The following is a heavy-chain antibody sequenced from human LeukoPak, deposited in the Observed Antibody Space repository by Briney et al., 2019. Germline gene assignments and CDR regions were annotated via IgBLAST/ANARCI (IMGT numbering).Heavy chain of an antibody. CDR2: INPNSGGT. V-gene: IGHV1-2*02. J-gene: IGHJ4*02. Sequence: ASVKVSCKASGYTFTGYYMHWVRQAPGQGLEWMGWINPNSGGTNYAQKFQGRVTMTRDTSISTAYMELSRLRSDDTAVYYCARGDLLRGVIGWLIGAIDYWGQGTLVTVSS. CDR1: GYTFTGYY. D-gene: IGHD3-10*01. CDR3: ARGDLLRGVIGWLIGAIDY.